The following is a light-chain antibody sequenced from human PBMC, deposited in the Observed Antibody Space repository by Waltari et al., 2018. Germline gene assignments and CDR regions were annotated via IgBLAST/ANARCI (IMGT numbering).Light chain of an antibody. CDR2: EVS. CDR3: SSYTSSSTRV. V-gene: IGLV2-14*01. J-gene: IGLJ2*01. CDR1: SSDIGGYNY. Sequence: QSALTQPASVSGSPGQSIPISCTGTSSDIGGYNYASWYQQHPGKAPKLMIYEVSNRPSGVSNRFSGSKSGNTASLTISGLQAEDEADYYCSSYTSSSTRVFGGGTKLTVL.